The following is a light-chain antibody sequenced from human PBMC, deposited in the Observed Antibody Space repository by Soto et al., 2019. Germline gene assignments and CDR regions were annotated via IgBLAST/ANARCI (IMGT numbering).Light chain of an antibody. CDR3: QQYGSSLRT. J-gene: IGKJ1*01. CDR1: QSVSSSY. Sequence: EIVLTQSPGTLSLSQGERATLSCRASQSVSSSYLAWYQQKPGQAPRLLIYGASSRATGIPDRFSGSGSGTDFTLTISRLEPEDFAVYYCQQYGSSLRTFGQGTKV. CDR2: GAS. V-gene: IGKV3-20*01.